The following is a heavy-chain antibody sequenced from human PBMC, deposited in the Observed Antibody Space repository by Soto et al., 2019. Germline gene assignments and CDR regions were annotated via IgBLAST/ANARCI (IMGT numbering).Heavy chain of an antibody. CDR2: IYYSGST. Sequence: PSETLSLTCTVSGGSISSGDYYWSWIRQPPGKGLEWIGYIYYSGSTYYTPSLKSRVTISVDTSKNQFSLKLSSVTAADTAVYYFARGRGYGIVGATRLHSAFDIWGQGTMVTVSS. CDR3: ARGRGYGIVGATRLHSAFDI. CDR1: GGSISSGDYY. D-gene: IGHD1-26*01. V-gene: IGHV4-30-4*01. J-gene: IGHJ3*02.